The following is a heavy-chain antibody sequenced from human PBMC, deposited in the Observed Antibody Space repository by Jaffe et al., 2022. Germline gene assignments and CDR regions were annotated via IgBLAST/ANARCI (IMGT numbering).Heavy chain of an antibody. Sequence: QVQLVQSGSELKKPGASVKVSCKASGYTFTSYAMNWVRQAPGQGLEWMGWINTNTGNPTYAQGFTGRFVFSLDTSVSTAYLQISSLKAEDTAVYYCAREYCSGGSCYPAVGAFDIWGQGTMVTVSS. D-gene: IGHD2-15*01. J-gene: IGHJ3*02. CDR2: INTNTGNP. CDR1: GYTFTSYA. CDR3: AREYCSGGSCYPAVGAFDI. V-gene: IGHV7-4-1*02.